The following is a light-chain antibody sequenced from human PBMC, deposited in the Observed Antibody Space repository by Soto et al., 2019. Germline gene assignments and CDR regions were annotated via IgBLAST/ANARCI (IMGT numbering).Light chain of an antibody. V-gene: IGLV1-51*01. J-gene: IGLJ2*01. CDR1: RSNIGNNF. Sequence: QSVLTQPPSVSAAPGQKVTISCSGSRSNIGNNFVSWYQQLPGTAPRLLIYDNNNRPSGIPDRFSGSQSGTSATLAITGLQTGDEADYFCGTWDSSLSVVIFGGGTKVTV. CDR2: DNN. CDR3: GTWDSSLSVVI.